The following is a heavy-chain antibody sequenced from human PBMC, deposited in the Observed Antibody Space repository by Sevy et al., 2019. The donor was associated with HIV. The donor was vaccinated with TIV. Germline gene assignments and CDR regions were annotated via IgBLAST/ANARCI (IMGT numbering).Heavy chain of an antibody. Sequence: GGSLRLSCAASGFTFSKYSMSWVRQPPGKGLEWVSTLSFGCGEINYADSVKGRFTISRDNSKSSGYLQMNNLRPEDPAVYYCAREGCTKPHDYWGQGTLVTVSS. CDR1: GFTFSKYS. J-gene: IGHJ4*02. D-gene: IGHD2-8*01. CDR2: LSFGCGEI. V-gene: IGHV3-23*01. CDR3: AREGCTKPHDY.